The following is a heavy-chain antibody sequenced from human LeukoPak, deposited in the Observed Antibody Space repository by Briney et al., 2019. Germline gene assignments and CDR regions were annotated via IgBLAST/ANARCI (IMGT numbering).Heavy chain of an antibody. V-gene: IGHV3-7*01. CDR1: GFTFSSYW. Sequence: GGSLRLSCAASGFTFSSYWMSWVRQAPGKGLEWVANIKQDGSEKYYVDSVKGRFTISRDNAKNSLYLQMNSLRAEDTAVYYCARVGYCSGGSCYLGLYWFDPWGQETLVTVSS. CDR2: IKQDGSEK. CDR3: ARVGYCSGGSCYLGLYWFDP. J-gene: IGHJ5*02. D-gene: IGHD2-15*01.